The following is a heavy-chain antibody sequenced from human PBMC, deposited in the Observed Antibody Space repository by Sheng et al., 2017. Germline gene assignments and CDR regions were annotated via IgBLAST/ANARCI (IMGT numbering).Heavy chain of an antibody. Sequence: QVQLVQSGAEVKKPGSSVKVSCKASGGTFSSYAISWVRQAPGQGLEWMGGIIPIFGTANYAQKFQGRVTITADESTSTAYMELSSLRSEDTAVYYCARGRSSKELLWFGELLNWGQGTLVTVSS. CDR3: ARGRSSKELLWFGELLN. V-gene: IGHV1-69*13. D-gene: IGHD3-10*01. J-gene: IGHJ4*02. CDR2: IIPIFGTA. CDR1: GGTFSSYA.